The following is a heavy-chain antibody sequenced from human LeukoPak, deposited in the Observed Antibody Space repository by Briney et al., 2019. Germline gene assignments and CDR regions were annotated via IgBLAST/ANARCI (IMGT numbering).Heavy chain of an antibody. CDR1: GFTFDDYG. Sequence: GGSLRLSCAASGFTFDDYGMSWVRQAPGKGLEWVSGINWNGGSTGYADSVKGRFTISRDNAKNSLYLQMNSLRAEDTALYYCARDNDDFRSGYSYYFDYWGQGTLVTVSS. CDR3: ARDNDDFRSGYSYYFDY. V-gene: IGHV3-20*04. CDR2: INWNGGST. D-gene: IGHD3-3*01. J-gene: IGHJ4*02.